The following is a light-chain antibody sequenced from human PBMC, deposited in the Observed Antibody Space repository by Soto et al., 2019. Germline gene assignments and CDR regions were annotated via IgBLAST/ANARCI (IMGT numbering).Light chain of an antibody. CDR2: DVT. CDR1: SSDVGGYNY. J-gene: IGLJ1*01. CDR3: SSYTSSSTYG. Sequence: QSALTQPASVSGSPGQSITISCTGTSSDVGGYNYVSWYQQHPGKAPKLMIYDVTNRPSGVSNRFSGSKSGNTASLTISGLQAEGEADYYCSSYTSSSTYGFGTGTKLTVL. V-gene: IGLV2-14*01.